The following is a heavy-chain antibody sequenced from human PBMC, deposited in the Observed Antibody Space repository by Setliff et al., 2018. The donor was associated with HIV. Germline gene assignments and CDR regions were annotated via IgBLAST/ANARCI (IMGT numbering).Heavy chain of an antibody. CDR3: ARDGYYNFWSGYGYYYYYMDV. CDR1: GYTFTGYH. Sequence: ASVKVSCKASGYTFTGYHMHWVRQAPGQGLEWMGWINPHSGGTKYAQKFQGRVTMTRDTSISAAYMELSSLRSEDTAVYYCARDGYYNFWSGYGYYYYYMDVWGKGTTVTVSS. D-gene: IGHD3-3*01. J-gene: IGHJ6*03. CDR2: INPHSGGT. V-gene: IGHV1-2*02.